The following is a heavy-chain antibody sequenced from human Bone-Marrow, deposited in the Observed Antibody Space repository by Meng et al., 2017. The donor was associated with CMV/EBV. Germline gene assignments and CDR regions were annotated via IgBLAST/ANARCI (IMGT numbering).Heavy chain of an antibody. CDR2: ISVNNGKT. J-gene: IGHJ6*02. CDR3: ARGRGDCSSTSCYKPHGMDV. CDR1: GYIFTSYG. D-gene: IGHD2-2*02. V-gene: IGHV1-8*01. Sequence: ASVKVSCKASGYIFTSYGISWVRQAPGQGLEWMGWISVNNGKTKDAQKFQGRVTMTRNTSISTAYMELSSLRSEDTAVYYCARGRGDCSSTSCYKPHGMDVWGQGTTVTVSS.